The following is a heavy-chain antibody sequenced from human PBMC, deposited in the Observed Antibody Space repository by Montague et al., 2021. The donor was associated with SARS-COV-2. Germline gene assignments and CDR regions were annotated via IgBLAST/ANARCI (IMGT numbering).Heavy chain of an antibody. D-gene: IGHD3-3*01. V-gene: IGHV4-31*03. CDR1: GGSISSDGCC. CDR3: ARSSAPSITIFGVSNTYWYFAL. CDR2: IYYSGST. J-gene: IGHJ2*01. Sequence: TLSLTCTVSGGSISSDGCCWSWIRQHPGKGLEWIGYIYYSGSTYYNPSLKSRATISVDTSKNQFSLKLSSVTAADTAVYYCARSSAPSITIFGVSNTYWYFALGGRGTRVTVS.